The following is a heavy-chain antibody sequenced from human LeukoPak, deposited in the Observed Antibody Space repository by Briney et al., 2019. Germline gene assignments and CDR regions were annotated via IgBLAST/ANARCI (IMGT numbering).Heavy chain of an antibody. CDR1: GGSISSSSYY. V-gene: IGHV4-39*07. J-gene: IGHJ4*02. Sequence: SETLSLTCTVSGGSISSSSYYWGWIRQPPGKGLEWIGSIYYSGSTYYNPSLKSRVTISVDTSKNQFSLKLSSVTAADTAVYYCARAPEGCSYGPRPVHFDYWGQGTLVTVSS. CDR2: IYYSGST. D-gene: IGHD5-18*01. CDR3: ARAPEGCSYGPRPVHFDY.